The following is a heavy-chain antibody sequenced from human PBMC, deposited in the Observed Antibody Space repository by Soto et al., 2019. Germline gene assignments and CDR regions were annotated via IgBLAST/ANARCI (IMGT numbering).Heavy chain of an antibody. V-gene: IGHV3-30-3*01. CDR1: GFTFSSYA. CDR2: ISYDGSNK. Sequence: QVQLVESGGGVVQPGRSLRLSCAASGFTFSSYAMHWVRQAPGKGLEWVAVISYDGSNKYYADSVKGRFTISRDNSKNTLYLQMNSLRAEDTAVYYCARDEGTWFDPWGQGTLVTVSS. D-gene: IGHD3-10*01. CDR3: ARDEGTWFDP. J-gene: IGHJ5*02.